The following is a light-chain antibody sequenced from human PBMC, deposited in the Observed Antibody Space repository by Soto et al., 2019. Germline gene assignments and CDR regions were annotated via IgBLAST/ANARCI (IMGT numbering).Light chain of an antibody. CDR2: DVT. CDR1: SSDFGGYNY. J-gene: IGLJ1*01. Sequence: QSVLTQPASVSGSPGQSITISCTGTSSDFGGYNYVSWYQQHPVKAPKLMIYDVTNRPSGVSDRFSGSKSGNTASLTISGLQAEDEADYYCSPYTSSSTPYVFGTGTKVTVL. V-gene: IGLV2-14*01. CDR3: SPYTSSSTPYV.